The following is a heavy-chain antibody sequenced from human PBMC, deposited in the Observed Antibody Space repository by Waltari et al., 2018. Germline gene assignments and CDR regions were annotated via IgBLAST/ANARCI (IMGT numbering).Heavy chain of an antibody. CDR3: ARLEQQPQYYFDY. V-gene: IGHV4-34*01. CDR1: GGSFSGYY. J-gene: IGHJ4*02. Sequence: QVQLQQWGAGLLKPSETLSLTCAVYGGSFSGYYWSWIRQPPGKGLEWIGEIKHSGSTNYNPSLKRRVTISVDTSKNQFSLKLSSVTAADTAVYYCARLEQQPQYYFDYWGQGTLVTVSS. CDR2: IKHSGST. D-gene: IGHD6-13*01.